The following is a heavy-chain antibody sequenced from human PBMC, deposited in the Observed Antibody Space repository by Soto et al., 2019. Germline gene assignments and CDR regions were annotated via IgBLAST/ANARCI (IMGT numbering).Heavy chain of an antibody. J-gene: IGHJ1*01. CDR3: ATPIYGDYVGRTTHAEYFQH. V-gene: IGHV1-18*01. CDR1: GYTFTSYG. CDR2: ISAYNGNT. Sequence: QVQLVQSGAEVKKPGASVKVSCKASGYTFTSYGISWVRQAPGQGLEWMGWISAYNGNTNYAQKLQGRVTMTTDTSTSTAYMELRSLRSDDTAVYYCATPIYGDYVGRTTHAEYFQHWGQGTLVTVSS. D-gene: IGHD4-17*01.